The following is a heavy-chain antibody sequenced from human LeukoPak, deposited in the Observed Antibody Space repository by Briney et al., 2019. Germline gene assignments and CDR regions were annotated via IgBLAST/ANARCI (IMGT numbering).Heavy chain of an antibody. CDR3: AKGRDSSGRTSDS. CDR2: ISYDGSNK. D-gene: IGHD3-22*01. V-gene: IGHV3-30*18. Sequence: GGSLRLSCAASGFSFSNYGMHWVRQAPGKGLEWVAVISYDGSNKYYADSVKGRFTISRDNSKNTLFLQMNSLRAEDTALFYCAKGRDSSGRTSDSWGQGTLVTVSS. CDR1: GFSFSNYG. J-gene: IGHJ4*02.